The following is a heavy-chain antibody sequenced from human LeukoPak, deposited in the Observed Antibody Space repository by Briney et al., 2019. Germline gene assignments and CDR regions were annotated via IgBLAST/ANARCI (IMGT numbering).Heavy chain of an antibody. CDR2: IYYSGST. J-gene: IGHJ4*02. Sequence: SETLSLTCTVSGGSISSYYWSWIRQPPGKGLEWIGYIYYSGSTNYNPSLKSRVTISVDMSKNQFSLKLSSVAAADTAVYYCAKGGFQFDSWGQGTLVTVSS. CDR3: AKGGFQFDS. V-gene: IGHV4-59*01. D-gene: IGHD2-21*01. CDR1: GGSISSYY.